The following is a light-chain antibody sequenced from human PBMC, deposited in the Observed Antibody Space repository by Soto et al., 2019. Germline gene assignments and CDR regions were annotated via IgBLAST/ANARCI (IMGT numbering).Light chain of an antibody. J-gene: IGKJ4*01. CDR1: QSVAANY. CDR2: VAS. V-gene: IGKV3-20*01. Sequence: EIVLTQSPGTLSLSPGERATLSCRASQSVAANYLAWYQQKPGQAPRLLIYVASSRATGIPDRFSGSGSGTAFTLTSSRLEPEDFAVYYCQQYGTSPLTFGGGTKVEIK. CDR3: QQYGTSPLT.